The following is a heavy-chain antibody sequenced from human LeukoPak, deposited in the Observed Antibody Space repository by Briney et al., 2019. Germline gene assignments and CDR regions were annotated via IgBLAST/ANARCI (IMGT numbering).Heavy chain of an antibody. CDR2: IMFDGSNE. CDR1: GFTSSSYT. CDR3: AKVHPGVLDCSSTSCYSFGGLDY. J-gene: IGHJ4*02. D-gene: IGHD2-2*02. Sequence: GGSLRLSCAVSGFTSSSYTMHWVRQTPGKGLEWVAIIMFDGSNEYYADSVKGRFTISRDTSKNTLYLQMNSLRAEDTAVYYCAKVHPGVLDCSSTSCYSFGGLDYWGQGTLVTVSS. V-gene: IGHV3-30*02.